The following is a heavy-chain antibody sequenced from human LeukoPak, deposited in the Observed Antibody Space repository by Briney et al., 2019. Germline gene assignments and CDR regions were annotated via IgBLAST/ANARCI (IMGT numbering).Heavy chain of an antibody. CDR2: INPNSGGT. J-gene: IGHJ5*02. V-gene: IGHV1-2*02. D-gene: IGHD5-18*01. CDR3: ARTGYSYGYWWFDP. Sequence: GASVKVSCKASGYTFTGCYMHWVRQAPGQGLEWMGWINPNSGGTNYAQKFQGRVTMTRDTSISTAYMELSRLRSDDTAVYYCARTGYSYGYWWFDPWGQGTLVTVSS. CDR1: GYTFTGCY.